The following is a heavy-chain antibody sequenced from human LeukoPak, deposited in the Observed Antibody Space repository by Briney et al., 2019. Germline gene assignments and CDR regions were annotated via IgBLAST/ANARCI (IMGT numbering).Heavy chain of an antibody. CDR1: GGSISSYY. CDR2: MYYGGST. Sequence: MASETLSLTCTVSGGSISSYYWSWIRQPPGKGLEWIGYMYYGGSTNYNPSLKSRVTISVDTSKNQFSLKLSSVTAADTAVYYCARQYDFWSGSPFDYWGQGTLVTVSS. CDR3: ARQYDFWSGSPFDY. D-gene: IGHD3-3*01. V-gene: IGHV4-59*08. J-gene: IGHJ4*02.